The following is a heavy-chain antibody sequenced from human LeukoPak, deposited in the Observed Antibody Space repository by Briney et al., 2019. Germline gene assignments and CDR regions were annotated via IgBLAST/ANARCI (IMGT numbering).Heavy chain of an antibody. CDR1: GGSISSYY. J-gene: IGHJ5*02. V-gene: IGHV4-59*12. D-gene: IGHD3-9*01. CDR2: IYYSGST. Sequence: PSETLSLTCSVSGGSISSYYWSWIRQPPGKGLEWIGYIYYSGSTNYNPSLKSRVTMSVDTSKNQFSLKLSSVTAADTAVYYCAREGYDILTGYRGGWFDPWGQGTLVTVSS. CDR3: AREGYDILTGYRGGWFDP.